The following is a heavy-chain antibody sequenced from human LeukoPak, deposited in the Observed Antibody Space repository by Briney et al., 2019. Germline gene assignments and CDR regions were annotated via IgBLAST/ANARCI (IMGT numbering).Heavy chain of an antibody. CDR1: GGSISSGDYY. CDR2: IYYSGST. D-gene: IGHD6-19*01. CDR3: ARDPGIAVAHYYGMDV. Sequence: SETLSLTCTVSGGSISSGDYYWSWIRQPPGKGLEWIGYIYYSGSTYYNPSLKSRVTISVDTSKNQFPLKLSSVTAADTAVYYCARDPGIAVAHYYGMDVWGQGTTVTVSS. V-gene: IGHV4-30-4*01. J-gene: IGHJ6*02.